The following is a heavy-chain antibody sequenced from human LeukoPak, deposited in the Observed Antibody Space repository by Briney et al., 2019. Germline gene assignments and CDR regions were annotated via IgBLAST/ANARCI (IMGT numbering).Heavy chain of an antibody. CDR2: IYYSGST. J-gene: IGHJ4*02. V-gene: IGHV4-61*01. Sequence: PSETLSLTCTVSGGSVSSGSYYWSWIRQPPGKGLEWIGCIYYSGSTNYNPSLKSRVTISVDTSKNQFSLKLSSVTAADTAVYYCARRLSGSYFRIDYWGQGTLVTVSS. CDR1: GGSVSSGSYY. D-gene: IGHD1-26*01. CDR3: ARRLSGSYFRIDY.